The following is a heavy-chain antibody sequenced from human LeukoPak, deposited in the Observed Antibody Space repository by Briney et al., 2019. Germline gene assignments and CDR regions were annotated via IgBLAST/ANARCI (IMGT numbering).Heavy chain of an antibody. CDR3: ARERKGVSGYDTYFDY. CDR1: GGSISSGGYY. D-gene: IGHD5-12*01. J-gene: IGHJ4*02. Sequence: SETLSLTCTVSGGSISSGGYYWSWIRQHPGKGLEWIGYIYYSGSTYYNLSLKSRVTISVDTSKNQFSLKLSSVTAADTAVYYCARERKGVSGYDTYFDYWGQGTLVTVSS. V-gene: IGHV4-31*03. CDR2: IYYSGST.